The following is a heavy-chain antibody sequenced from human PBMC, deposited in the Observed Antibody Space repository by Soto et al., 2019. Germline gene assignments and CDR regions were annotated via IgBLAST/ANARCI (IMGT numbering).Heavy chain of an antibody. CDR2: ISYDGSNK. V-gene: IGHV3-30*18. CDR1: GFTFSSYG. CDR3: AKNSRTYMAPDY. Sequence: GGSLSLSCAASGFTFSSYGMHWVRQAPGKGLEWVAVISYDGSNKYYADSVKGRFTISSDNSKNTLYLQMNSLRAEDTAVYYCAKNSRTYMAPDYWGQGTLVTVSS. D-gene: IGHD6-13*01. J-gene: IGHJ4*02.